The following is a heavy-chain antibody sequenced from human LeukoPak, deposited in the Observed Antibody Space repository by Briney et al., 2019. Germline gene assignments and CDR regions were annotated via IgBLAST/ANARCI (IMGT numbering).Heavy chain of an antibody. CDR2: ISINGGST. J-gene: IGHJ4*02. D-gene: IGHD3-10*01. CDR1: GFTFSSYA. Sequence: GGSLRLSCSASGFTFSSYAMHWVRQAPGKGLEYVSGISINGGSTDYADSVKGRFTISRDNSKNTLYLQMNSLRAEDTAVYYCAKRASGSGTSLYYFDYWGQGTLVTVSS. CDR3: AKRASGSGTSLYYFDY. V-gene: IGHV3-64*04.